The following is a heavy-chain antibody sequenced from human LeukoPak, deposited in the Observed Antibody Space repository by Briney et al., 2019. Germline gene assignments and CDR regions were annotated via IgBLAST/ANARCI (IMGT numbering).Heavy chain of an antibody. CDR3: ARDYSGSYYGWFDP. CDR1: GGSFSGYY. CDR2: INHSGST. D-gene: IGHD1-26*01. J-gene: IGHJ5*02. V-gene: IGHV4-34*01. Sequence: SETLSLTCAVYGGSFSGYYWSWIRQPPGKGLEWIGEINHSGSTYYNPSLKSRVTISVDTSKNQFSLKLSSVTAADTAVYYCARDYSGSYYGWFDPWGQGTLVTVSS.